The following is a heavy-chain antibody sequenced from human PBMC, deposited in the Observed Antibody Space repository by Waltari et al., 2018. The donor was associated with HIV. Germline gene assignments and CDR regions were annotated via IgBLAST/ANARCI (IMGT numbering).Heavy chain of an antibody. J-gene: IGHJ4*02. CDR3: ARLHYYDHFDY. CDR1: GGSFSGYS. V-gene: IGHV4-34*01. D-gene: IGHD3-22*01. CDR2: INHSGST. Sequence: QVQLQQWGAGLLKPSETLSLTCAVYGGSFSGYSWSWIRQPPGKGLEWIGEINHSGSTNYNPSLKSRVTISVDTSKNQFSLKLSSVTAADTAVYYCARLHYYDHFDYWGQGTLVTVSS.